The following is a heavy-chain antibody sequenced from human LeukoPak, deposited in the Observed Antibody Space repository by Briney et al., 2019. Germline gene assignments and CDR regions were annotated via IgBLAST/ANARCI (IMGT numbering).Heavy chain of an antibody. CDR3: ATGWLGGFDY. V-gene: IGHV1-24*01. CDR2: FDPEDGET. Sequence: ASVTVSCTVSGYTLTELSMRWVRQAPGKGLEWMGGFDPEDGETIYAQKFQGRVTMTEDTSTDTAYMELSSLRSEDTAVYYCATGWLGGFDYWGQGTLVTVSS. CDR1: GYTLTELS. D-gene: IGHD6-19*01. J-gene: IGHJ4*02.